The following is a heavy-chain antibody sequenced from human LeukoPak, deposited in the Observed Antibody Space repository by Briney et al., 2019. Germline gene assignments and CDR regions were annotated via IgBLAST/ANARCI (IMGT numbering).Heavy chain of an antibody. CDR3: ARRLGNDYGDYFDY. CDR1: GYTFTGYY. CDR2: INPNTGDT. D-gene: IGHD4-17*01. V-gene: IGHV1-2*02. Sequence: ASVKVSCKASGYTFTGYYMHWVRQAPGQGLEWMGWINPNTGDTHYAQKFQGRVIMTRDTSITTAYMELSSLKADDTAVYYCARRLGNDYGDYFDYWGQGTLVTVSS. J-gene: IGHJ4*02.